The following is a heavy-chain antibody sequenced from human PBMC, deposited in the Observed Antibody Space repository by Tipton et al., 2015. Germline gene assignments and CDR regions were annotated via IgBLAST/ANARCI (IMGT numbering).Heavy chain of an antibody. CDR1: AYSISTDYY. V-gene: IGHV4-38-2*01. J-gene: IGHJ4*02. CDR2: ISHSGKT. CDR3: ARARGRHGGLFDS. D-gene: IGHD4-23*01. Sequence: TLSLTCAVSAYSISTDYYWVWIRQPPGKGLEWIGAISHSGKTYSNPSLKSRVTISADTSKNQFSLRLTSVTAADTAVYYCARARGRHGGLFDSWGQGTLVTVSS.